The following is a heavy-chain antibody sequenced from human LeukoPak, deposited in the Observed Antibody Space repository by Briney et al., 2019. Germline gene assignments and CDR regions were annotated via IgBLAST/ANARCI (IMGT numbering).Heavy chain of an antibody. CDR1: GFTFTSHY. J-gene: IGHJ3*02. V-gene: IGHV3-74*01. Sequence: PGGSLRLSCAASGFTFTSHYMHWVRQGPGQGLVWVSGINRDGSPTGYADSMKGRFTISRDNAKNTLYLQMNSLRAEDTAVYYCARDRASAFDMWGQGTMVTVSS. CDR2: INRDGSPT. CDR3: ARDRASAFDM.